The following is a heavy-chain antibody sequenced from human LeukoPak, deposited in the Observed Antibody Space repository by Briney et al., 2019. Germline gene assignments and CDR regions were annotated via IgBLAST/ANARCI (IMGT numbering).Heavy chain of an antibody. J-gene: IGHJ4*02. CDR2: INHSGST. V-gene: IGHV4-34*01. CDR1: GGSFSGYY. CDR3: ARGRSRMVRGVPYFDY. D-gene: IGHD3-10*01. Sequence: PETLSLTCAVYGGSFSGYYWSWIRQPPGKGLDWIGEINHSGSTNYNPSLKSRVTISVDTSKDQFSLKLSSVTAADTAVYYCARGRSRMVRGVPYFDYWGQGTLVTVSS.